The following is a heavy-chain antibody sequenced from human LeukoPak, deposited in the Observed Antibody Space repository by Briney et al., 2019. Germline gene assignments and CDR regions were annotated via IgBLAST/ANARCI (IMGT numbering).Heavy chain of an antibody. V-gene: IGHV3-48*03. Sequence: PGGSLRLSCAASGFTFSSYEMNWVRQAPAKGLEWVSYISSGGSTIYYADSVKGRFTISRYNAKNSLYLQMNSLRAEDTAVYYCARGCVGTTCYYYYYYMDVWGKGTTVTVSS. CDR3: ARGCVGTTCYYYYYYMDV. CDR2: ISSGGSTI. J-gene: IGHJ6*03. D-gene: IGHD4-17*01. CDR1: GFTFSSYE.